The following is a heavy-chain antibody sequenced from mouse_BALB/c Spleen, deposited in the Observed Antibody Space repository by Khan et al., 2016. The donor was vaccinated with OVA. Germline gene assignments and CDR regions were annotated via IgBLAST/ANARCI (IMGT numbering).Heavy chain of an antibody. D-gene: IGHD1-1*01. Sequence: VQLQQSGPELVKPGASVKMSCKASGYTFTNYIIHWVIQPPGQGLEWIGYVNPYNDGTKYNEKFKGKATLTSDKSSSTAYMELSGLTSEDSAVYYCGRDYGRSFWFSYWGQGTLVTVSA. J-gene: IGHJ3*01. CDR2: VNPYNDGT. CDR1: GYTFTNYI. CDR3: GRDYGRSFWFSY. V-gene: IGHV1S136*01.